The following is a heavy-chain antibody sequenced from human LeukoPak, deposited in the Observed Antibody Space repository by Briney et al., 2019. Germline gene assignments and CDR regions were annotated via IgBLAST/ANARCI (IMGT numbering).Heavy chain of an antibody. CDR3: ARASSGSTLYYYYYMDV. J-gene: IGHJ6*03. D-gene: IGHD6-19*01. CDR1: GFTVSSNY. Sequence: GGSLRLSCAASGFTVSSNYMSWVRQAPGKGLEWVSVIYSGGSTYYADSVKGRFTISRDNSKNTLYLQMNSLRAEDTAVYYCARASSGSTLYYYYYMDVWGKGTTVTISS. V-gene: IGHV3-66*01. CDR2: IYSGGST.